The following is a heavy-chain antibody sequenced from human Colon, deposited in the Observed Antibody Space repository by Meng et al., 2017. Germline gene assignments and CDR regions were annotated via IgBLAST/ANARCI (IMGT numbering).Heavy chain of an antibody. D-gene: IGHD3-10*01. Sequence: VQLQRWGAGLFNLSGTQSLNCAVYGGSFRDNHWSWVRQPPGKGLEWIGEINHDGNTNYNPSLKSRVTISVDTSKNQFSLTLRSVTAADTAVYYCARNEIKYYFGSSNYRSYNYFDPWGQGTLVTVSS. J-gene: IGHJ5*01. V-gene: IGHV4-34*01. CDR3: ARNEIKYYFGSSNYRSYNYFDP. CDR1: GGSFRDNH. CDR2: INHDGNT.